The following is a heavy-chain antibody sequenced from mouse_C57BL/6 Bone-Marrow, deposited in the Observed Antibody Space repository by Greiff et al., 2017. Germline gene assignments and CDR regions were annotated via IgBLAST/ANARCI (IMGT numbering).Heavy chain of an antibody. CDR1: GYTFTSYW. CDR3: AVKSWFAY. CDR2: IHPNSGST. Sequence: VKLQQPGAELVKPGASVKLSCKASGYTFTSYWMHWVKQRPGQGLEWIGMIHPNSGSTNYTEKFKSKATLTVDKSSSTAYMQLSSLTSEDSAVYYCAVKSWFAYWGQGTLVTVSA. J-gene: IGHJ3*01. V-gene: IGHV1-64*01.